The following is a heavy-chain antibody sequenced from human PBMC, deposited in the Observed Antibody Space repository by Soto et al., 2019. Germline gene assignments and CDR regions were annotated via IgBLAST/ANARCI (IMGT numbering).Heavy chain of an antibody. CDR1: GFTFSSYG. Sequence: QVQLVESGGGVVQPGRSPRLSCAASGFTFSSYGMHWVRQAPGKGLEWVAVIWYDGSNKYYADSVKGRFTISRDNSKNTLYLQMNSLRAEDTAVYYCARDLGLWAGGMDVWGQGTTVTVSS. CDR2: IWYDGSNK. CDR3: ARDLGLWAGGMDV. J-gene: IGHJ6*02. V-gene: IGHV3-33*01. D-gene: IGHD3-10*01.